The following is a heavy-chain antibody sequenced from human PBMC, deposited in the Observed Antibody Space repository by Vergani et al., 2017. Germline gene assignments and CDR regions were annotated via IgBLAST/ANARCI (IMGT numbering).Heavy chain of an antibody. V-gene: IGHV1-69*13. Sequence: QVQLVQSGAEVKRPGSSVKVSCKASGNTFSSYAINWVRQAPGQGLEWMGRIRIIPIFGTPNYAQMFQDRVTITADESTSTAYMELSSLRSEDTAVYYCAREPCTSTSCIYYYYGMDVWGQGTTVTVSS. CDR2: IIPIFGTP. J-gene: IGHJ6*02. CDR1: GNTFSSYA. CDR3: AREPCTSTSCIYYYYGMDV. D-gene: IGHD2-2*01.